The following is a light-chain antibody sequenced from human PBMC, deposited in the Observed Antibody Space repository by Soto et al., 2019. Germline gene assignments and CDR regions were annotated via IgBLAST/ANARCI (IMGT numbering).Light chain of an antibody. J-gene: IGKJ4*01. CDR2: GAS. CDR3: QRYGTSLPLT. Sequence: EIVLTQSPGTLSLSPGDRATLSCRASQSVSSNYLAWYQQKPGQTPRLLIYGASSRATGIPDRFSGSGSGTDFTLTISSLEPEDCAVYYCQRYGTSLPLTFGGGTKVEIK. CDR1: QSVSSNY. V-gene: IGKV3-20*01.